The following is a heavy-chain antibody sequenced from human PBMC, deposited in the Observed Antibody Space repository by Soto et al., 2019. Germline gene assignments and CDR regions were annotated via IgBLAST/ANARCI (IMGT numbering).Heavy chain of an antibody. CDR3: ASVDILTVYGCMDV. CDR2: IYYSGST. V-gene: IGHV4-30-4*01. CDR1: GDSIRSGNHY. D-gene: IGHD3-9*01. Sequence: QVQLQESGPGLVKPSQTLSLTCTVSGDSIRSGNHYWSWIRQPPGKGLEWIGYIYYSGSTYYSPSLKSRVTISVDTSKNKFSLKLNSVTAADTAVYYCASVDILTVYGCMDVWGQGTTVTVSS. J-gene: IGHJ6*02.